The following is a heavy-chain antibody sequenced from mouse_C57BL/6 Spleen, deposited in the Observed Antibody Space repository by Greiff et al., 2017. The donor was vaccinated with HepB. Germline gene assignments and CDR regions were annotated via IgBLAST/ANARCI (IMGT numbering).Heavy chain of an antibody. D-gene: IGHD2-2*01. V-gene: IGHV1-9*01. CDR1: GYTFTGYW. Sequence: QVQLKESGAELMKPGASVKLSCKATGYTFTGYWIEWVKQRPGHGLEWIGEILPGSGSTNYNEKFKGKATFTADTSSNTAYMQLSSLTTEDSAIYYCARMGAYGYDYYYAMDYWGQGTSVTVSS. CDR2: ILPGSGST. CDR3: ARMGAYGYDYYYAMDY. J-gene: IGHJ4*01.